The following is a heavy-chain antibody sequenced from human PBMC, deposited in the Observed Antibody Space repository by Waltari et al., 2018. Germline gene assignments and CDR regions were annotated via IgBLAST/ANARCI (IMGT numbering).Heavy chain of an antibody. J-gene: IGHJ4*02. Sequence: QVQLVESGAEVKKPGASVKVSCKASGYTFTGYYMHWVRQAPGQGLEWMGRINPNSGCTNYAQKFQGRVTMTRDTSISTAYMELSRLRSDDTAVYYCARFSATSSSWSWIDYWGQGTLVTVSS. V-gene: IGHV1-2*06. CDR2: INPNSGCT. CDR3: ARFSATSSSWSWIDY. CDR1: GYTFTGYY. D-gene: IGHD6-13*01.